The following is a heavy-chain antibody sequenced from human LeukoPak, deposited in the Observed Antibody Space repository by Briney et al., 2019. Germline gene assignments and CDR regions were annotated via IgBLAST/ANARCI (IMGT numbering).Heavy chain of an antibody. V-gene: IGHV3-33*01. J-gene: IGHJ4*02. CDR2: IWYDGSNK. CDR3: ARDKGYNYGYSMDY. CDR1: GFTFSSYC. D-gene: IGHD5-18*01. Sequence: PGGSLRLSCAASGFTFSSYCMHWVRQAPGKGLEWVAVIWYDGSNKYYADSVKGRFTISRDNSKNTLYLQMNSLRAEDTAVYYCARDKGYNYGYSMDYWGQGTLVTVSS.